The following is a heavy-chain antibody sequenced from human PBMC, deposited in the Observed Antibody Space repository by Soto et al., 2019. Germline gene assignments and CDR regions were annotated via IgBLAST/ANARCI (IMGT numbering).Heavy chain of an antibody. V-gene: IGHV1-69*13. J-gene: IGHJ4*02. CDR2: IIPIFGTA. D-gene: IGHD4-17*01. Sequence: SVKVSCKASGGTFSSYAISWVRQAPGQGLEWMGGIIPIFGTAYYAQKFQGRVTITADESTSTAYMELSSLRSEDTAVYYCARADDYGETDYFDYWGQGTLVTVSS. CDR3: ARADDYGETDYFDY. CDR1: GGTFSSYA.